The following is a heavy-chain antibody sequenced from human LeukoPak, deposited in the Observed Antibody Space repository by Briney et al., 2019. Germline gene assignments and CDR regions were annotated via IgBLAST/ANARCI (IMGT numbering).Heavy chain of an antibody. V-gene: IGHV4-4*07. CDR3: ARGGDSGYDYLDY. D-gene: IGHD5-12*01. J-gene: IGHJ4*02. CDR1: GGSISTYY. Sequence: SETLSLTCSVSGGSISTYYWSWIRQPAGKGLEWIGRIYTTGGTNYNPSLKSRVTMSVDTSKNQFSLKLNSVTAADTAVYYCARGGDSGYDYLDYWGQGTLVTVSS. CDR2: IYTTGGT.